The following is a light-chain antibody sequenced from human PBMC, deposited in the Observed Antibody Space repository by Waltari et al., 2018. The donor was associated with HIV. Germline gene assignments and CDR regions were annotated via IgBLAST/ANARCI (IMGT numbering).Light chain of an antibody. CDR1: QNVGTW. CDR2: KAT. CDR3: HQYSNYLGS. Sequence: DIHMSQSPPTLTASVGDRVNITCRASQNVGTWLAWYQQKPGEAPKLLIHKATDVEDGVPSRFSVSASGTEFTLTIDSLHPDDFATFYCHQYSNYLGSFGQGTKLELK. V-gene: IGKV1-5*03. J-gene: IGKJ1*01.